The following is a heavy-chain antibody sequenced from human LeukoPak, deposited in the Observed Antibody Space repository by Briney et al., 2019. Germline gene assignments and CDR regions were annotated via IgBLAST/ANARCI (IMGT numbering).Heavy chain of an antibody. V-gene: IGHV3-66*02. CDR3: ARETPGYYYYYMDV. CDR1: GFTVSSNY. Sequence: GGSLRLSCAASGFTVSSNYTSWVRQAPGKGLEWVSVIYSGGSTYYADSVKGRFTISRDNSKNTLYLQMNSLRAEDTAVYYCARETPGYYYYYMDVWGKGTTVTVSS. J-gene: IGHJ6*03. CDR2: IYSGGST. D-gene: IGHD1-1*01.